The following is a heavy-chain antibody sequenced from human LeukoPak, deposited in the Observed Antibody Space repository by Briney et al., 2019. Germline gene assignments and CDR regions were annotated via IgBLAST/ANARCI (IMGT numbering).Heavy chain of an antibody. CDR1: GFTFTSYS. J-gene: IGHJ5*02. V-gene: IGHV3-33*06. Sequence: GGSLRLSCAASGFTFTSYSMHWVRQAPGKGLEWVAVIWYDGSNKYYVDSVKGRFTISRDNSKNTLYLQMNSLRAEDTAVYYCAKGTFEPWGQGTLVTVSS. D-gene: IGHD3-9*01. CDR2: IWYDGSNK. CDR3: AKGTFEP.